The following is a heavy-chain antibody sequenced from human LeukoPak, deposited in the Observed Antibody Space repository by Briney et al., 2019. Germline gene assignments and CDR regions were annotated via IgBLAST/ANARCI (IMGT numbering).Heavy chain of an antibody. CDR3: ARGGSLGY. CDR2: ISSSGSAI. D-gene: IGHD6-19*01. J-gene: IGHJ4*02. CDR1: GFTFSSYE. Sequence: GGSLRLPCAGSGFTFSSYEMNWVRQAPGKGLEWVSKISSSGSAIYYADSVKGRFTISRDNAKSTLYLQMNSLRAEDTAVYYCARGGSLGYWGQGTLVTVST. V-gene: IGHV3-48*03.